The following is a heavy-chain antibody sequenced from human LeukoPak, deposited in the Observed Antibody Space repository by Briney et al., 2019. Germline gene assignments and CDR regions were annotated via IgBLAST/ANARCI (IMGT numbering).Heavy chain of an antibody. J-gene: IGHJ4*02. CDR3: ASMTTVA. CDR1: GFTFSSNY. V-gene: IGHV3-53*01. Sequence: GGSLRLSCAASGFTFSSNYVSWVRQAPGKGLEWVSVIYSGGSTYYADSVKGRFTISRDNSKNTLYLQMNSLRAEDTAVYYCASMTTVAWGQGTLVTVSS. D-gene: IGHD4-23*01. CDR2: IYSGGST.